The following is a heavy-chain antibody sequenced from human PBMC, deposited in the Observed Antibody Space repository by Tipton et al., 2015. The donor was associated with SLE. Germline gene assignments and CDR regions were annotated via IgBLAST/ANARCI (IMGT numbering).Heavy chain of an antibody. CDR2: IYYSGST. V-gene: IGHV4-31*11. D-gene: IGHD6-19*01. CDR3: AREGGSSGFSYYFDY. CDR1: GFSISGGYY. Sequence: PGLVKPSETLSLTCAVSGFSISGGYYWGWIRQPPGKGLEWIGYIYYSGSTYYNPSLKSRVTISVDTSKNQFSLKLSSVTAADTAVYYCAREGGSSGFSYYFDYWGQGTLVTVSS. J-gene: IGHJ4*02.